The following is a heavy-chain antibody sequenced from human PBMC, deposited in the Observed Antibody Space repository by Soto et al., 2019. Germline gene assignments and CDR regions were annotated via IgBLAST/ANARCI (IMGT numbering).Heavy chain of an antibody. J-gene: IGHJ4*02. CDR3: ARYFRGSGRYFFDY. CDR2: INQDGGGT. CDR1: GFTFISSF. D-gene: IGHD6-19*01. Sequence: PVGPLRLSCVASGFTFISSFMGWVRQAPGKGLEWVANINQDGGGTYYVDSVGGRFTISRDNAKDSLYLQMNSLRGEDTAVYYCARYFRGSGRYFFDYWGQGTLVTVSS. V-gene: IGHV3-7*03.